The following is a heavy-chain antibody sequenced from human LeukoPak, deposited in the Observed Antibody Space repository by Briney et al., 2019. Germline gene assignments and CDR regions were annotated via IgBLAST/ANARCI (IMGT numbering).Heavy chain of an antibody. CDR1: GFTFSSYG. J-gene: IGHJ4*02. D-gene: IGHD3-10*01. CDR3: AKDRYGSGIGYFDY. CDR2: ISYDGRNK. V-gene: IGHV3-30*18. Sequence: GGSLRLSCAASGFTFSSYGMHWVRQAPDKGLEWVAVISYDGRNKDYADSVKGRFTISRDNSKSTLYLQMNSLRAEDTAVYYCAKDRYGSGIGYFDYWGQGTLVTVSS.